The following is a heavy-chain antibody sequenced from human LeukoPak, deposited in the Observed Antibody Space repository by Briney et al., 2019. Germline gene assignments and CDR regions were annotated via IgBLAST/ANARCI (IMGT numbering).Heavy chain of an antibody. Sequence: GGSLRLSCVASGLTFSSYAMSWVRQAPGKGPEWVPGISDSGGKIYYADSVKGRFTISRDNSKNTVYLQMNSLRAEDTAVYYCAKDRKVYQDWGQGTLVTVSS. CDR3: AKDRKVYQD. CDR1: GLTFSSYA. D-gene: IGHD2-8*01. CDR2: ISDSGGKI. J-gene: IGHJ4*02. V-gene: IGHV3-23*01.